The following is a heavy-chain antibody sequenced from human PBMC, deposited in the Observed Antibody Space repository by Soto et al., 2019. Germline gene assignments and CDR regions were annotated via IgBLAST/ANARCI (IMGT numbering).Heavy chain of an antibody. Sequence: EVQLVESGGGLIQPGGSLRLSCAASGFTVSTNYMTWVRQAPGKGLEWVSIIYSGGSTYYADSVRGRFTASRDNSKNTLYLQMNSLRADDTAVYYCARRRGYSYDSPFDCWGQGTLVTVSS. V-gene: IGHV3-53*01. J-gene: IGHJ4*02. CDR2: IYSGGST. CDR1: GFTVSTNY. D-gene: IGHD5-18*01. CDR3: ARRRGYSYDSPFDC.